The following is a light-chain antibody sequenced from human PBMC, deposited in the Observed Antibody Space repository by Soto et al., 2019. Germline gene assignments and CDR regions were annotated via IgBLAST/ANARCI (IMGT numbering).Light chain of an antibody. J-gene: IGKJ1*01. CDR1: QSISSY. Sequence: DIHMTQSHSSLSASVGDRVTITCRAIQSISSYLNWYQQKPGKAPKLPIYAASSLQSGVPSRFSGSGSGTDFTLTSSRLQPEDFATYYCQQSDSTWTFGQGTNV. V-gene: IGKV1-39*01. CDR2: AAS. CDR3: QQSDSTWT.